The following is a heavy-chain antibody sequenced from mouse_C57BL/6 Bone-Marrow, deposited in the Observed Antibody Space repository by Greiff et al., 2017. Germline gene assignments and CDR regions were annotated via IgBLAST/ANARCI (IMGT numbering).Heavy chain of an antibody. J-gene: IGHJ3*01. CDR3: GLRRGFAY. D-gene: IGHD1-1*01. CDR1: GYSFTGYF. CDR2: INPYNGDT. V-gene: IGHV1-20*01. Sequence: EVQLQQSGPELVKPGDSVKISCKASGYSFTGYFMNWVMQRHGKSLEWIGRINPYNGDTFYNEKFKGKATLTVDKSYSTANVELRSLTSEDSAVYDCGLRRGFAYWGQGTLVTVSA.